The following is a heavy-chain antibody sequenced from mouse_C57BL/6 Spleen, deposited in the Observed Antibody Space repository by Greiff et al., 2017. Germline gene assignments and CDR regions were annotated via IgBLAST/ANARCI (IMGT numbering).Heavy chain of an antibody. D-gene: IGHD2-1*01. CDR1: GYAFSSSW. J-gene: IGHJ4*01. Sequence: QVQLQQSGPELVKPGASVKISCKASGYAFSSSWMNWVKQRPGKGLEWIGRIYPGDGDTNYNGKFKGKATLTADKSSSTAYMQLSSLTSEDSAVYFCAYYGNYDYYAMDYWGQGTSVTVSS. CDR2: IYPGDGDT. CDR3: AYYGNYDYYAMDY. V-gene: IGHV1-82*01.